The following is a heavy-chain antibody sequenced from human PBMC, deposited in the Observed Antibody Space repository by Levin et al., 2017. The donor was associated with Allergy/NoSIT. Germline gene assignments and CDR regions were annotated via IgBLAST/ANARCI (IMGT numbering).Heavy chain of an antibody. CDR2: IIPHSGVT. V-gene: IGHV1-2*02. D-gene: IGHD3-10*01. J-gene: IGHJ6*02. Sequence: ASVKVSCKASGYTFTDYYIHWVRQAPGQGLEWMGWIIPHSGVTDYARKFQGRVTMTRDTSISTAYMELSRLRSDDTAMYYCTRFTITLVRGADYSMDVWGQGTTVTVSS. CDR1: GYTFTDYY. CDR3: TRFTITLVRGADYSMDV.